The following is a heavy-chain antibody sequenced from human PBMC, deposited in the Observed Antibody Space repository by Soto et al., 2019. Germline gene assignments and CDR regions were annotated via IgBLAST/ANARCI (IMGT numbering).Heavy chain of an antibody. CDR1: GFTFSSYA. CDR3: ARDGGSYNADYYCGMDV. J-gene: IGHJ6*02. CDR2: ISYDGSNK. D-gene: IGHD1-26*01. Sequence: QVQLVESGGGVVQPGRSLRLSCAASGFTFSSYAMHWVRQAPGKGLEWVAVISYDGSNKYYADSVKGRFTISRDNSKKTLYLQMNSLRAEDRAVYYCARDGGSYNADYYCGMDVWGQGTTVTVSS. V-gene: IGHV3-30-3*01.